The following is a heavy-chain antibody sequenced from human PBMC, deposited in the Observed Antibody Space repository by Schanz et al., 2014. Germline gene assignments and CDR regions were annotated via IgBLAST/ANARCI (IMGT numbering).Heavy chain of an antibody. Sequence: QVQLVESGGGLVKPGGSLRLSCAASGFTFSDYYMNWIRQAPGKGLEWVSYISNSGYTIYYADSVKGRFTISRDNAKNSLYLKMNSRRAEDPAVYSCARDPPPYSSSPYYWYYGMDVWGQGTTVTVSS. V-gene: IGHV3-11*01. J-gene: IGHJ6*02. D-gene: IGHD6-6*01. CDR3: ARDPPPYSSSPYYWYYGMDV. CDR1: GFTFSDYY. CDR2: ISNSGYTI.